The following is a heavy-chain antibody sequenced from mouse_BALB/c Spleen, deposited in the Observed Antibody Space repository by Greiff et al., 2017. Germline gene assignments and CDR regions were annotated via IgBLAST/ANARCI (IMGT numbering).Heavy chain of an antibody. V-gene: IGHV1-7*01. J-gene: IGHJ2*01. D-gene: IGHD1-1*01. CDR2: INPSTGYT. CDR1: GYTFTSYW. Sequence: VQLVESGAELAKPGASVKMSCKASGYTFTSYWMHWVKQRPGQGLEWIGYINPSTGYTEYNQKFKDKATLTADKSSSTAYMQLSSLTSEDSAVYYCARSSPYYYGSSWDYWGQGTTLTVSS. CDR3: ARSSPYYYGSSWDY.